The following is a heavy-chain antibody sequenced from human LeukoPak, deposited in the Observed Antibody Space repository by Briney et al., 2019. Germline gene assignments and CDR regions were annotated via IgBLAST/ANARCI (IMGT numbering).Heavy chain of an antibody. Sequence: ASVKVSCKASGYTFTNYALHWVRQAPGQSLEWMGWIKTDNGNTKYLQKLQGRVSFTLDTSATTVYMDLSSLKSEDTAVYYCARSSFYSSSWSGPGDYWGQGTLVTVSS. V-gene: IGHV1-3*04. CDR3: ARSSFYSSSWSGPGDY. J-gene: IGHJ4*02. CDR1: GYTFTNYA. D-gene: IGHD6-13*01. CDR2: IKTDNGNT.